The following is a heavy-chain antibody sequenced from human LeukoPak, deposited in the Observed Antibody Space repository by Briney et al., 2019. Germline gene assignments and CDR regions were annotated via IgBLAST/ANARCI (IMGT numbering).Heavy chain of an antibody. D-gene: IGHD6-13*01. CDR1: GFTFSSYA. V-gene: IGHV3-23*01. CDR2: ISGSGGST. Sequence: PGGSLRLSCAASGFTFSSYAMGWVRQAPGKGLEWVSAISGSGGSTYYADSVKGRFTISRDNSKNTLYLQMNSLRAEDTAVYYCAKDLKQQLVRNSLDWFDHWGQGTLVTVSS. CDR3: AKDLKQQLVRNSLDWFDH. J-gene: IGHJ5*02.